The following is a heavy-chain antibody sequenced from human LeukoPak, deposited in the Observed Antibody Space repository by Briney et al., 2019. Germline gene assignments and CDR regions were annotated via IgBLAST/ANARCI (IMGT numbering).Heavy chain of an antibody. CDR3: ARTQQLVEDY. Sequence: PQTLSLTCTVSGGSISSGGYYWSWLRQPPGRGLEWIGYIYHSGSTYYNPSLKSRVTISVDRSKNQFSLKLSSVTAADTAVYYCARTQQLVEDYWGQGTLVTVSS. D-gene: IGHD6-13*01. J-gene: IGHJ4*02. CDR2: IYHSGST. V-gene: IGHV4-30-2*01. CDR1: GGSISSGGYY.